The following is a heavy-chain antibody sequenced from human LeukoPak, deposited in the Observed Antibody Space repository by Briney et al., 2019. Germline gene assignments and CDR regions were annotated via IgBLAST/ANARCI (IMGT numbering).Heavy chain of an antibody. V-gene: IGHV1-69*05. J-gene: IGHJ4*02. Sequence: SVKVSCKASGGTFSSYAISWVRQAPGQGLEWMGGIIPIFGTANYAQKFQGRVTITTDESTSTAYMELRSLRSDDTAVYYCARDAVTMIVVVTSIFDYWGQGTLVTVSS. CDR3: ARDAVTMIVVVTSIFDY. CDR1: GGTFSSYA. D-gene: IGHD3-22*01. CDR2: IIPIFGTA.